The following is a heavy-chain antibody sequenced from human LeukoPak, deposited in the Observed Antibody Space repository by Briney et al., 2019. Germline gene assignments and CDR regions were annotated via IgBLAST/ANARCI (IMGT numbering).Heavy chain of an antibody. V-gene: IGHV3-48*01. CDR3: ARFAAGGSYYYYMDV. CDR2: IGTSSTTI. CDR1: GSTFSSYT. Sequence: GGSLRLSCAASGSTFSSYTMNWVRQPPGKGLEWVSNIGTSSTTIYYADSVKGRFTISRDNAKNSLYLQMNSLRADDTAVYYCARFAAGGSYYYYMDVWGKGTTVTVSS. J-gene: IGHJ6*03. D-gene: IGHD6-25*01.